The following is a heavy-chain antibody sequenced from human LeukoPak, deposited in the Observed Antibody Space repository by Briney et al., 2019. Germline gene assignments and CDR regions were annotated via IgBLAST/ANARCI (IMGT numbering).Heavy chain of an antibody. Sequence: ASVKVSCKASGYTFTGYYMHWVRQAPGQGLEWMGWINPNSGGTNYAQKFQGRVTMTRDTSISTAYMELSRLRSDDTAVYYCARDGFSDSSGYSDDAFDIWGQGTMVTVSS. J-gene: IGHJ3*02. V-gene: IGHV1-2*02. CDR2: INPNSGGT. CDR1: GYTFTGYY. D-gene: IGHD3-22*01. CDR3: ARDGFSDSSGYSDDAFDI.